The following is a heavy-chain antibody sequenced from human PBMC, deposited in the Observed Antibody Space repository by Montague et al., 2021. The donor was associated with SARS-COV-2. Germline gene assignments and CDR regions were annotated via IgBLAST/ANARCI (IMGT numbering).Heavy chain of an antibody. CDR2: IDWEDEK. Sequence: PALVKPTQTVTLTCTFSGFSLSTSEMLVSWIRQPPGKALEWLARIDWEDEKVYSTSLKDRLTISKDTSKNQVVLTLANVRPVDTATYFCALMRDGSQNYRDVWGNGTTVTVSS. CDR1: GFSLSTSEML. J-gene: IGHJ6*03. CDR3: ALMRDGSQNYRDV. V-gene: IGHV2-70*04.